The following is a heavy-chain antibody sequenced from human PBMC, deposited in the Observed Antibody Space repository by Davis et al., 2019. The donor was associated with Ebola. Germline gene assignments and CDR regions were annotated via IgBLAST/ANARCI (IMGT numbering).Heavy chain of an antibody. CDR3: VREDWNHRGFLY. CDR1: GFTFSDYY. Sequence: GESLKISCAASGFTFSDYYMSWIRQAPGKGLEWVSFISYPSNIIYYADSVRGRFTISRDNAKNSLYLQMNSLRDEDTAVYYCVREDWNHRGFLYWGQGTLVTVSS. CDR2: ISYPSNII. J-gene: IGHJ4*02. V-gene: IGHV3-11*04. D-gene: IGHD1-1*01.